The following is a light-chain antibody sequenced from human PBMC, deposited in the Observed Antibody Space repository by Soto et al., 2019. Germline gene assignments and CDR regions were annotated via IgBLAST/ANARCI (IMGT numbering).Light chain of an antibody. CDR1: QSVSSSY. CDR2: GAS. J-gene: IGKJ5*01. V-gene: IGKV3-20*01. Sequence: VMTQAPATLSVSPGERATLSCRASQSVSSSYLAWYQQKPGQAPRLLIYGASSRATGIPDRFSGSGSGTDFTLTITRLEPEDFALYYCQQYGTSPITFGQGTRLEIK. CDR3: QQYGTSPIT.